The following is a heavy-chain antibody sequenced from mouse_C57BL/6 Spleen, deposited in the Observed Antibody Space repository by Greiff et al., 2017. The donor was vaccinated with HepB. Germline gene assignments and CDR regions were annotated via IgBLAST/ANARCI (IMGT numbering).Heavy chain of an antibody. V-gene: IGHV4-1*01. Sequence: EVKLQESGGGLVQPGGSLKLSCAASGIDFSRYWMSWVRRAPGKGLEWIGEINPDSSTINYAPSLKDKFIISRDNAKNTLYLQMSKVRSEDTALYYCASGDGYYPNWYFDVWGTGTTVTVSS. CDR1: GIDFSRYW. D-gene: IGHD2-3*01. CDR2: INPDSSTI. J-gene: IGHJ1*03. CDR3: ASGDGYYPNWYFDV.